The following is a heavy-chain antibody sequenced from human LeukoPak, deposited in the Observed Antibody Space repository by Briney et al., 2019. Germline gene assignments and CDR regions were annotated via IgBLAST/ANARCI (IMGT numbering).Heavy chain of an antibody. Sequence: GASVKVSCKASGYTFTSYGISWVRQAPGQGLEWMGWISAYNGNTNYAQKLQGRVTMTRDMSTSTVYMELSSLRSEDTAVYYCARDLSVAGTVEGAFDIWGQGTMVTVSS. CDR2: ISAYNGNT. CDR3: ARDLSVAGTVEGAFDI. D-gene: IGHD6-19*01. CDR1: GYTFTSYG. J-gene: IGHJ3*02. V-gene: IGHV1-18*01.